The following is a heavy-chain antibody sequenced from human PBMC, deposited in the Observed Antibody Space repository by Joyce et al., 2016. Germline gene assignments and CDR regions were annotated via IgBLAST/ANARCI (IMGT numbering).Heavy chain of an antibody. Sequence: EVQLVQSGAEVKKPGESLRISCKGSGYSFTSHWISWVRQMPGKGLEWMGRIVPRDSYTSYSPSFEGHVTISVDKTISAAYLQWSSLRASDTAIYYCARHVTDWFDPWGQGTLVTVSS. CDR2: IVPRDSYT. V-gene: IGHV5-10-1*03. D-gene: IGHD3-10*02. CDR3: ARHVTDWFDP. J-gene: IGHJ5*02. CDR1: GYSFTSHW.